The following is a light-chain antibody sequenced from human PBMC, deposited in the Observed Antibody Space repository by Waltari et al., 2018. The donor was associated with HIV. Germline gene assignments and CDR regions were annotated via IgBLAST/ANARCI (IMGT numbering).Light chain of an antibody. V-gene: IGLV1-40*01. CDR3: QSYDSSLRASV. CDR1: RSNIGAGYF. CDR2: SDI. Sequence: QSALTQPPSVSGAPGQRVTISCTGNRSNIGAGYFVHWYQHLPGTAPKLLVYSDINRPSGVPDRFSGSKSGTSASLVITGLQAEDEADYYCQSYDSSLRASVFGGGTKLT. J-gene: IGLJ2*01.